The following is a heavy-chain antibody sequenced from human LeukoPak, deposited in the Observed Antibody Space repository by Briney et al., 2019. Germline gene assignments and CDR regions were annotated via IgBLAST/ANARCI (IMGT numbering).Heavy chain of an antibody. CDR1: GGSFSGYY. CDR3: ARSGTMVVMRPMYY. D-gene: IGHD4-23*01. J-gene: IGHJ4*02. Sequence: PSETLSLTCAVYGGSFSGYYWSWIRQPPGKGLEWIGSIYYSGSTYYNPSLKSRVTISVDTSKNQFSLKLSSVTAADTAVYYCARSGTMVVMRPMYYWGQGTLVTVSS. CDR2: IYYSGST. V-gene: IGHV4-34*01.